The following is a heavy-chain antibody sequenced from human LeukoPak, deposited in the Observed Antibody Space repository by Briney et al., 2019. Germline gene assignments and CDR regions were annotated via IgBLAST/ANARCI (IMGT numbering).Heavy chain of an antibody. CDR1: GFTISNYY. CDR3: ARGGPATTIDY. V-gene: IGHV3-53*04. Sequence: GGSLRLSCVASGFTISNYYMSWVRQAPGKGLEWVSVIYTGGNTYYTDAVKGRFTISRHNSKNTLYLQMNNLRAEDTAVYYCARGGPATTIDYWGRGTLVTVSS. J-gene: IGHJ4*02. D-gene: IGHD1-1*01. CDR2: IYTGGNT.